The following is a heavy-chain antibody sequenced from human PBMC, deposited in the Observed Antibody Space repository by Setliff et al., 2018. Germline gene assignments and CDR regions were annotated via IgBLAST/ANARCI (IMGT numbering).Heavy chain of an antibody. J-gene: IGHJ4*02. Sequence: SETLSLTCTVSGASINSGTYYWAWIRQPPGKGLEWIGRIHYSGTTYYNASLKRRVTMSVDTSKNQFSLNLSSVTAADTAVYYCARTGTYRYFDYWGQGALVTVSS. V-gene: IGHV4-39*01. D-gene: IGHD1-26*01. CDR1: GASINSGTYY. CDR2: IHYSGTT. CDR3: ARTGTYRYFDY.